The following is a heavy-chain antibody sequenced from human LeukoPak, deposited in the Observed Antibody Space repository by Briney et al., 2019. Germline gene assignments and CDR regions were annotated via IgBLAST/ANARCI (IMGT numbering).Heavy chain of an antibody. CDR2: INTYTGNP. D-gene: IGHD2-15*01. CDR3: ARGRGYCSGGSCLFDP. Sequence: ASVKVSCKASGYTFTNDAMNWVGQAPGQGLEWMGWINTYTGNPTYAQGFTGRFVFSLDTSVSTAFLQISSLKAEDTAVYYCARGRGYCSGGSCLFDPWGQGTLVTVSS. CDR1: GYTFTNDA. V-gene: IGHV7-4-1*02. J-gene: IGHJ5*02.